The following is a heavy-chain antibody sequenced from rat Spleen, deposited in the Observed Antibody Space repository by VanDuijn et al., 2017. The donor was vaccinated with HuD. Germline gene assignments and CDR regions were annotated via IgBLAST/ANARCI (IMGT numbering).Heavy chain of an antibody. V-gene: IGHV3-1*01. CDR1: GYSITSNY. CDR3: ARWDYSSYPDY. Sequence: VQLQESGPGLVKPSQSLSLTCSVTGYSITSNYWGWIRKFPGNKMEWMGYISCSGSTSYNPSLKSRISITRDTSKNQFFLQLNSVTTEDTATYYCARWDYSSYPDYWGQGVMVTVSS. J-gene: IGHJ2*01. D-gene: IGHD1-8*01. CDR2: ISCSGST.